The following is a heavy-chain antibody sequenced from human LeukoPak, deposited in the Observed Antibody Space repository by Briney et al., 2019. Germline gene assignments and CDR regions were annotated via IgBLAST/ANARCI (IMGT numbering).Heavy chain of an antibody. D-gene: IGHD3-22*01. J-gene: IGHJ4*02. CDR1: GFTFDDYA. CDR3: AKDGYSSGYDGPDY. CDR2: ISWNSGSI. Sequence: GRSLRLSCAASGFTFDDYAMHWVRQAPGKGLEWVSGISWNSGSIGYVDSVKGRFTISRDNAKNSLYLQMNSLRAEDTALYYCAKDGYSSGYDGPDYWGQGTLVTVSS. V-gene: IGHV3-9*01.